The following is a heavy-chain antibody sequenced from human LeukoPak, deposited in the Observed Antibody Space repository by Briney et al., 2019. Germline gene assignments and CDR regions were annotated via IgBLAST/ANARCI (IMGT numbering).Heavy chain of an antibody. V-gene: IGHV4-34*01. CDR2: INHSGST. Sequence: SETLSLTCAVYGGSFSGYYWSWIRQPPGKGLEWIGEINHSGSTNYNPSLKSRVTILVDTSKNQFSLKLSSVTAADTAVYYCARVRSRYCSSTSCTQAHMDVWGQGTTVTVSS. CDR3: ARVRSRYCSSTSCTQAHMDV. J-gene: IGHJ6*02. CDR1: GGSFSGYY. D-gene: IGHD2-2*01.